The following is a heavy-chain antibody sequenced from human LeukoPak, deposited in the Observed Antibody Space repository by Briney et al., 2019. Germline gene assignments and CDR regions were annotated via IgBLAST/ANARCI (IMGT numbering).Heavy chain of an antibody. CDR2: ISSSGSTM. D-gene: IGHD7-27*01. J-gene: IGHJ4*02. V-gene: IGHV3-48*03. CDR1: GFTVSSFE. CDR3: ARESYWGSSGKGFDC. Sequence: PRGSLRLSCAASGFTVSSFEMNWVRQAPGKGLQWVSYISSSGSTMQYADSVKGRFTITRDNAKNSLYLQMNSLRDEDTAVYYCARESYWGSSGKGFDCWGQGTLVTVSS.